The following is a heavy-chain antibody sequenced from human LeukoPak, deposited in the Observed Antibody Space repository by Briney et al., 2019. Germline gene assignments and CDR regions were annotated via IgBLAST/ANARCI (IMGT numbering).Heavy chain of an antibody. CDR1: GYTFTDYN. J-gene: IGHJ3*02. Sequence: ASVKVSCKTSGYTFTDYNLHWVRQAPGQRLEWMGIIKPSGGDTSYAQTLQGRVFMTRDTSTSTAYMELSSLKSADTAVYYCARVRDGYNDAYDIWGQGTMVTVSS. CDR2: IKPSGGDT. D-gene: IGHD5-24*01. V-gene: IGHV1-46*04. CDR3: ARVRDGYNDAYDI.